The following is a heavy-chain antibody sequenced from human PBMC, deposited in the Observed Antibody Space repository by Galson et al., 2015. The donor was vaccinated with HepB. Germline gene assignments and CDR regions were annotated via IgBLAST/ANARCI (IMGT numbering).Heavy chain of an antibody. CDR2: VSSGSDYK. D-gene: IGHD6-6*01. CDR1: GFSFRDYY. J-gene: IGHJ5*02. Sequence: SLRLSCAASGFSFRDYYMSWIRQAPGKGLEWISYVSSGSDYKNHADSVKGRFTISRDNGNNSLYLQMSSLRVEDTAVYYCARGWDSGSSVGENWFDLWGQGVLVTVSS. CDR3: ARGWDSGSSVGENWFDL. V-gene: IGHV3-11*06.